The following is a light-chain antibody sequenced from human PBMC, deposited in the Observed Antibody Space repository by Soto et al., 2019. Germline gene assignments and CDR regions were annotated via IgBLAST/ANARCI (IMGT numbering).Light chain of an antibody. CDR3: QSYDSSLSGVI. V-gene: IGLV1-40*01. Sequence: QAVVTQPPSVSGAPGQRVTISCTGSSSNIGAGYGVHWYIQLPGTAPKLLVYGDSNRPSGVPDRFSGSKSDTSASLAITGLQAEDAADYYCQSYDSSLSGVIFGGGTKLTVL. CDR1: SSNIGAGYG. CDR2: GDS. J-gene: IGLJ2*01.